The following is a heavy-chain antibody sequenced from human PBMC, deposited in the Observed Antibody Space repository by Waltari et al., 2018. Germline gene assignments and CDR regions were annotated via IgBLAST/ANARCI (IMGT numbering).Heavy chain of an antibody. D-gene: IGHD5-18*01. J-gene: IGHJ6*03. CDR2: ISSSSSTI. CDR1: GFTFSSYS. V-gene: IGHV3-48*04. Sequence: EVQLVESGGGLVQPGGSLRLSCAASGFTFSSYSMNWVRQAPGKGLEWVSYISSSSSTIYYADSVKGRFTISRDNAKNSLYLQMNSLRAEDTAVYYCASENNGDSYGLYYYYYYMDVWGKGTTVTVSS. CDR3: ASENNGDSYGLYYYYYYMDV.